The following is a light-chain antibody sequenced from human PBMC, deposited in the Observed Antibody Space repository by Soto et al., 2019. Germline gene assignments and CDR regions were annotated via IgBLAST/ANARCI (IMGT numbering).Light chain of an antibody. CDR3: LTYNSGLWT. CDR1: RDITNH. CDR2: AGS. Sequence: DIQMTQSPSSLSASVGDRVTFTCRASRDITNHLAWYQQKPGKVPKLLIYAGSTLQSGVPSRFSGSGSGTDFTLTISSLQPEDVATYFCLTYNSGLWTFGQGTKVEIK. V-gene: IGKV1-27*01. J-gene: IGKJ1*01.